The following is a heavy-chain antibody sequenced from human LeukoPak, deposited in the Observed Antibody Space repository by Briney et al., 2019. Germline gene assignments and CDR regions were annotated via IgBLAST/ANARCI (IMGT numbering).Heavy chain of an antibody. Sequence: GGSLRLSCAASGFTFSSYEMNWVRQAPGKGLEWVSYISSSGSTIYYADSVKGRFIISRDNAKNSLYLQMNSLRAGDTAVYYCAKRYFYDSRRGAFDVWGQGTMVTVSS. CDR3: AKRYFYDSRRGAFDV. CDR1: GFTFSSYE. V-gene: IGHV3-48*03. CDR2: ISSSGSTI. D-gene: IGHD3-22*01. J-gene: IGHJ3*01.